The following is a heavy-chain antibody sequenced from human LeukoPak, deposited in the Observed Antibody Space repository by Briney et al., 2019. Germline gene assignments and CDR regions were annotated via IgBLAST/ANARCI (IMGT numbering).Heavy chain of an antibody. Sequence: SETLSLTCTVSGGSISSYYWSWIRQPPGKGLEWIASVFHNGATYYIPTLRSRLTISVDSSNNQFTLRLSSVTAADSAVYFCARRGFGYSVDVWGQGTMVTVS. V-gene: IGHV4-59*08. CDR2: VFHNGAT. J-gene: IGHJ6*02. CDR1: GGSISSYY. CDR3: ARRGFGYSVDV. D-gene: IGHD3-16*01.